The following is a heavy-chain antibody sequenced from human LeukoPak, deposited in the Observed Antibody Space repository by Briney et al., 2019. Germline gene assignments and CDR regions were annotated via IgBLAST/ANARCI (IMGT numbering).Heavy chain of an antibody. CDR3: ARDTLEYSNSPDALDI. D-gene: IGHD4-23*01. CDR1: GFTFSSYA. CDR2: ISYDGSNK. V-gene: IGHV3-30*04. J-gene: IGHJ3*02. Sequence: GGSLRLSCAASGFTFSSYAMHWVRQAPGKGLEWVAAISYDGSNKYYADSVKGRFTISRDNAKNSLYMQMESLRDEDTAIYYCARDTLEYSNSPDALDIWGQGTMVTVSS.